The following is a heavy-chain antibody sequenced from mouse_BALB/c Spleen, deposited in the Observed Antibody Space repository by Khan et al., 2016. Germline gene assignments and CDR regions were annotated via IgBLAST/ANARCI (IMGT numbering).Heavy chain of an antibody. CDR3: ARRGTGYYFDY. CDR2: IAPGSGST. V-gene: IGHV1S41*01. CDR1: GYTFTSYW. D-gene: IGHD4-1*01. Sequence: DLVKPGASVKLSCKASGYTFTSYWINWIKQRPGQGLEWIGRIAPGSGSTYYNEMFKGKATLTVDTSSSTAYIQLSSLSSEDSAVYFGARRGTGYYFDYWGQGTTLTVSS. J-gene: IGHJ2*01.